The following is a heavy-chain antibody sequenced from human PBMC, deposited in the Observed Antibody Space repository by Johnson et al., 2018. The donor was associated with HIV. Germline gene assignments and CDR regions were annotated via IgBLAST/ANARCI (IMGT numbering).Heavy chain of an antibody. CDR3: ASGAYSSSLTFDI. D-gene: IGHD6-6*01. V-gene: IGHV3-38-3*01. CDR2: ISGGST. Sequence: VQLVESRGVLVQPGGSLRLSCAASGFTVSSNEMSWVRQAPGKGLEWVSSISGGSTYYADSVKGRFIISRDNSKNPLYLQMNSLRVEDTAVYYCASGAYSSSLTFDIWGQGTMVTVSS. J-gene: IGHJ3*02. CDR1: GFTVSSNE.